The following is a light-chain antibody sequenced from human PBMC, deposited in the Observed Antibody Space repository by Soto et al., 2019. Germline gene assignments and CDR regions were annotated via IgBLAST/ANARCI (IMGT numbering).Light chain of an antibody. Sequence: DIQKTQYPSAMSAPVGDSATITCRASQDISNYLAWFQQKPGRVPKCLIYAASSLQSGVPSRFGGSGSGTEFTLPFSTLQPEDFATYYCLQHNSYPWTFGQGTKVDI. CDR1: QDISNY. J-gene: IGKJ1*01. V-gene: IGKV1-17*03. CDR2: AAS. CDR3: LQHNSYPWT.